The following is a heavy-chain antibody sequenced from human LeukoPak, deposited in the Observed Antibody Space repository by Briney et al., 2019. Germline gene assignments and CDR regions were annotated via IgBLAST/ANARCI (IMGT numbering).Heavy chain of an antibody. CDR3: ARELYGSGPNWFDP. CDR1: GYSFTGYY. J-gene: IGHJ5*02. Sequence: ASVKVSCKASGYSFTGYYLHWVRQAPGQGLEWMGWINPNSGDTNYAQKFQGRVTMTRDTSISTAYMELSRLRSDATAVYYCARELYGSGPNWFDPWGQGTLVTVSS. V-gene: IGHV1-2*02. CDR2: INPNSGDT. D-gene: IGHD3-10*01.